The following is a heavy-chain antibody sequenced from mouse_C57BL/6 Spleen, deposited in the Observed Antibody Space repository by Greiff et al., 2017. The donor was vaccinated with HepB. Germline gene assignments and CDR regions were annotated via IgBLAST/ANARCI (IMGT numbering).Heavy chain of an antibody. CDR2: ISDGGSYT. CDR3: ARDRDWDEGYFDY. V-gene: IGHV5-4*01. CDR1: GFTFSSYA. Sequence: EVNVVESGGGLVKPGGSLKLSCAASGFTFSSYAMSWVRQTPEKRLEWVATISDGGSYTYYPDNVKGRFTISRDNAKNNLYLQMSHLKSEDTAMYYCARDRDWDEGYFDYWGQGTTLTVSS. D-gene: IGHD4-1*01. J-gene: IGHJ2*01.